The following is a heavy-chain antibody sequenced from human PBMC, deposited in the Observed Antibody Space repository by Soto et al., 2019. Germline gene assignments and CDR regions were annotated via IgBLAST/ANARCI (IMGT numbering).Heavy chain of an antibody. CDR2: IYWDDDK. D-gene: IGHD3-3*01. Sequence: QITLNESGPTQVKPRQTLTLTCTFSGFSLTTSGVGVGWIRQSPGKAPEWLALIYWDDDKRYSPSLKRRLTITKDPSKTQVVLTMADLDPADTATYYCAHRVLRTVFGLVTTTAIYFDFWGQGTPVAVSS. CDR3: AHRVLRTVFGLVTTTAIYFDF. CDR1: GFSLTTSGVG. J-gene: IGHJ4*02. V-gene: IGHV2-5*02.